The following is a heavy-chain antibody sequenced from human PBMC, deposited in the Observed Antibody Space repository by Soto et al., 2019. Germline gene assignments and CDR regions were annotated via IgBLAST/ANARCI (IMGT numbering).Heavy chain of an antibody. CDR3: ASVTFGGIVLAH. J-gene: IGHJ4*02. V-gene: IGHV4-59*01. D-gene: IGHD3-16*01. CDR1: AASFSKYY. CDR2: IYFNGNT. Sequence: LSLTCTVSAASFSKYYWTWIRQPPGKGLEWIGYIYFNGNTKYNPSLEGRLTISIDTSKKEFSLKLTSVTAADAAVYYCASVTFGGIVLAHWGQGTLVTVSS.